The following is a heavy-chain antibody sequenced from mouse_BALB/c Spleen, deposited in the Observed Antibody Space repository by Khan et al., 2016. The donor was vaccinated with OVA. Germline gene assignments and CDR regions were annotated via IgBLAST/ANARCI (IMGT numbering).Heavy chain of an antibody. J-gene: IGHJ3*01. V-gene: IGHV1-4*01. CDR3: AREGAYYRSDGWFAY. CDR2: IIPSNDYT. CDR1: GYTFTTYT. Sequence: QVQLQQSGAELARPGASVKMSCKASGYTFTTYTIHWVKQRPGQGLEWIGYIIPSNDYTNYNQKFTDRATLNADKSSSTAYMQLSSLTSEDSAVYYCAREGAYYRSDGWFAYWGQGTLVTVSA. D-gene: IGHD2-14*01.